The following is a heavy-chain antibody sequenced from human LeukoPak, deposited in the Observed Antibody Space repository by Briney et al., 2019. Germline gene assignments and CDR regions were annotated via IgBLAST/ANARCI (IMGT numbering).Heavy chain of an antibody. CDR1: GYSFKEYW. CDR2: IYPDDSDI. Sequence: AGESLKISCKGSGYSFKEYWIGWVRQMPGKGLEWMGIIYPDDSDIRYSPSFQGQVTISADRSISIAYLQWSSLKASDTAMYYCARQTMGVRGGEWDYWGQGTLVTVSS. J-gene: IGHJ4*02. V-gene: IGHV5-51*01. D-gene: IGHD3-10*01. CDR3: ARQTMGVRGGEWDY.